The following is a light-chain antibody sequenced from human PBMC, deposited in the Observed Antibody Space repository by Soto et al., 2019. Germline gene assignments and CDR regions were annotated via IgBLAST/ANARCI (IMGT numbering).Light chain of an antibody. Sequence: DIQLTQSPSTLSASVGDRVTITCRASQSISSWLAWYQQKPGKAPKLLVYKASSLQSGVPSRFSGSGSGAEFTLTISSLQPDDFGIYYCQQYNSYPITFGQGTRLEIK. CDR2: KAS. CDR1: QSISSW. V-gene: IGKV1-5*03. CDR3: QQYNSYPIT. J-gene: IGKJ5*01.